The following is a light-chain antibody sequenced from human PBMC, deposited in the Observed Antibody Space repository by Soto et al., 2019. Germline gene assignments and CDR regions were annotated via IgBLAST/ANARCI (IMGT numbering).Light chain of an antibody. Sequence: QSVLTQPASVSGSPGQSITISCTGTSSDVGAYIYVSWYQHHPGKAPKVMIYEVTNRPSGVSDRFSGSESGNTASLTISGLQAEDEDDYSCCSYTSSRTYVFGKGTKVTVL. J-gene: IGLJ1*01. CDR3: CSYTSSRTYV. CDR2: EVT. V-gene: IGLV2-14*01. CDR1: SSDVGAYIY.